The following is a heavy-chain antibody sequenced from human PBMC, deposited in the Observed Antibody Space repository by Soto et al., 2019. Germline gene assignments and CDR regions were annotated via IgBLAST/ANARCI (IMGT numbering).Heavy chain of an antibody. V-gene: IGHV1-3*01. CDR1: GYTFTSYA. D-gene: IGHD3-22*01. Sequence: ASVKVSCKASGYTFTSYAMHWVRQAPGQRLEWMGWINAGNGNTKYSQKFQGRVTITRDTSASTAYMELSSLRSEDTAVYYCARDTLYDSSGYYYVGYNWFDPWGQGTLVTVST. J-gene: IGHJ5*02. CDR2: INAGNGNT. CDR3: ARDTLYDSSGYYYVGYNWFDP.